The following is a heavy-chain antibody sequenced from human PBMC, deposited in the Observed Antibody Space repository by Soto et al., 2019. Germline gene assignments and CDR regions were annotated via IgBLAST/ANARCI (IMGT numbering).Heavy chain of an antibody. J-gene: IGHJ4*02. Sequence: EVQLLESGGGLVQPGGSLRLSCAASGFTFSSYAMSWVRQAPGKGLEWVSAISGSGGGTYYADSVKGRFTISRDNSKNTLYLKMNSLRAEDTAVYYCAKSRTTVVTPQGYWGQGTLVTVSA. CDR3: AKSRTTVVTPQGY. V-gene: IGHV3-23*01. D-gene: IGHD4-17*01. CDR2: ISGSGGGT. CDR1: GFTFSSYA.